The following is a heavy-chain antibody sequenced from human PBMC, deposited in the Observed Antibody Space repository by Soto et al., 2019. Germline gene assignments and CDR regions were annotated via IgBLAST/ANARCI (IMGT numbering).Heavy chain of an antibody. J-gene: IGHJ3*02. CDR3: ARERSGRDDAFDI. D-gene: IGHD1-26*01. CDR2: IKQDGSEK. V-gene: IGHV3-7*01. Sequence: GGSLRLSCAASGFTFSGYWMSWVRQAPGKGLEWVANIKQDGSEKYYVDSVKGRFTISRDNAKNSLYLQMNSLRAEDTAVYYCARERSGRDDAFDIWGQGTMVTVSS. CDR1: GFTFSGYW.